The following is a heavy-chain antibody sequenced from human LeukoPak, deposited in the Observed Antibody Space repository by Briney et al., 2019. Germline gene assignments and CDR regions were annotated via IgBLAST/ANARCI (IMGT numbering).Heavy chain of an antibody. CDR1: GFTFSSYA. V-gene: IGHV3-30*01. Sequence: GGSLRLSCAASGFTFSSYAMHWVRQAPGKGLEWVAVVSYDGTQKKYADSVKGRFTISRDNSKNALYLQMDSLRVEDMAVYYCARSPVATAVNYWFDPWGQGTLVTVSS. CDR2: VSYDGTQK. J-gene: IGHJ5*02. D-gene: IGHD2-21*01. CDR3: ARSPVATAVNYWFDP.